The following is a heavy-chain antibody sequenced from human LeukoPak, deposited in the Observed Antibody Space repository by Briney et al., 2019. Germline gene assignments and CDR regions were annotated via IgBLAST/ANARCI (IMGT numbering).Heavy chain of an antibody. Sequence: GGSLRLSCAASGSTFSSYGMSWLRQTPGKGLEWVGRIDSKTDGGTTDYGAPVKGRFTISRDDSTNTLYLQMNSLKSEDTAVYYCTTYGSGRKFDYWGQGILVTVSS. CDR2: IDSKTDGGTT. D-gene: IGHD3-10*01. J-gene: IGHJ4*02. CDR3: TTYGSGRKFDY. CDR1: GSTFSSYG. V-gene: IGHV3-15*04.